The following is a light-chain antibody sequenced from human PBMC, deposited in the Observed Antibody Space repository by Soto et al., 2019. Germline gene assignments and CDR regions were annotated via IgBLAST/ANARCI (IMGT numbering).Light chain of an antibody. CDR3: QQSNNWPLT. Sequence: EIVMTQSPATLSVSPGERATLSCRASQSVSSNLAWYQQKPGQAPRLLIYGTSTRVTGIPARFSGSGSGTEFTLTISSLQSEDFAVYYCQQSNNWPLTFGGGTKVDI. CDR1: QSVSSN. V-gene: IGKV3D-15*01. CDR2: GTS. J-gene: IGKJ4*01.